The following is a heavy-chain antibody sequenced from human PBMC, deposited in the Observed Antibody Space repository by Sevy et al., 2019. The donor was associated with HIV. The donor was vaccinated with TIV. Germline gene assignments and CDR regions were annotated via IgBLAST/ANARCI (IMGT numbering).Heavy chain of an antibody. CDR1: GYTFTSYD. CDR2: MNPNSGNT. D-gene: IGHD6-19*01. CDR3: ARAGSGWYDHYFDP. J-gene: IGHJ4*02. V-gene: IGHV1-8*01. Sequence: ASVKVSCKASGYTFTSYDINWVRQATGQGLEWMGWMNPNSGNTGYAQKFQGRVTMTRNTSIGTAYMELRSLRSEDTAMYYCARAGSGWYDHYFDPWGQGTRVTVSS.